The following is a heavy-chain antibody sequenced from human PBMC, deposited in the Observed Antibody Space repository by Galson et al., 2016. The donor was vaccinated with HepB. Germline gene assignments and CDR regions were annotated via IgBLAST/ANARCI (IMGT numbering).Heavy chain of an antibody. Sequence: SLRLSCAASGFTFGNYAMHWVRQAPGKGLEWVSGINWNTGNIVYADSVKGRFTISRDNAKNSLFLHMSSLRAGDTAVYYCARGKSLWTTPWNYGLDVWGKGTTVTVSS. CDR2: INWNTGNI. CDR1: GFTFGNYA. V-gene: IGHV3-9*01. D-gene: IGHD3-10*01. J-gene: IGHJ6*04. CDR3: ARGKSLWTTPWNYGLDV.